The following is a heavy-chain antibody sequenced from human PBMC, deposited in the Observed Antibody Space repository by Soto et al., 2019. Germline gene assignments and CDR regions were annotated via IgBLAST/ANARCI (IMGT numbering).Heavy chain of an antibody. V-gene: IGHV3-48*01. J-gene: IGHJ3*02. D-gene: IGHD6-19*01. CDR3: VRVLPLSIWGREVAGNDVLDI. CDR2: ISSSSSTI. Sequence: PGGSLRLSCAASGFTFSSYSMNWVRQAPGKGLEWVSYISSSSSTIYYADSVKGRFTISRDNAKNSLYLQMNSLRAEDTAVYYCVRVLPLSIWGREVAGNDVLDIWVQGTMVTV. CDR1: GFTFSSYS.